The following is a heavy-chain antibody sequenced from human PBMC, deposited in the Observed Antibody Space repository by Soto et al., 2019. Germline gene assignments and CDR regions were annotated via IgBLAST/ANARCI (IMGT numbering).Heavy chain of an antibody. CDR2: IVPMVGRT. CDR1: GGSFSSYT. J-gene: IGHJ3*02. CDR3: ALDSGSDVFDI. D-gene: IGHD3-10*01. Sequence: QVQLVQSGAEVKKTGSSVKVSCKASGGSFSSYTISWVRQAPGQGLEWMGRIVPMVGRTIYAQKFQGRVAISADKSTTTAYMDLSNLASEDTAIYYCALDSGSDVFDIWGQGTLVTVSS. V-gene: IGHV1-69*02.